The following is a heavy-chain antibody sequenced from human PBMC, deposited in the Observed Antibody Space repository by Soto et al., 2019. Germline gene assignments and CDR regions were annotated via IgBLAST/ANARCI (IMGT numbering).Heavy chain of an antibody. D-gene: IGHD3-16*01. J-gene: IGHJ4*02. V-gene: IGHV3-66*01. CDR2: IYSGGST. CDR1: GFTVSTKY. CDR3: ARDPWAADY. Sequence: EVQLVESGGGLVQPGGSLRLSCAASGFTVSTKYMSWVRQAPGKGLGRVSVIYSGGSTFYADSVRGRFSISRDNSKNTVNLQMNSLRAEDTAVYYCARDPWAADYWGQGTLVTVSS.